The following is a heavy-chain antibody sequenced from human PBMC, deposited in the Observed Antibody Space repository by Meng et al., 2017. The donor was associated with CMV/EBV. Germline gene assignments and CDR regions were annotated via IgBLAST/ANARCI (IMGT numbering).Heavy chain of an antibody. CDR3: ATGERAAAGSNLDY. CDR1: GFTFTSSA. Sequence: SVKVSCKASGFTFTSSAVHWVRQARGQRLEWIGWIVLGSGNTNYAQRFQGRVTITRDMSTSTAYMELSSLRSEDTAVYYCATGERAAAGSNLDYWGQGTLVTVSS. D-gene: IGHD6-13*01. J-gene: IGHJ4*02. V-gene: IGHV1-58*01. CDR2: IVLGSGNT.